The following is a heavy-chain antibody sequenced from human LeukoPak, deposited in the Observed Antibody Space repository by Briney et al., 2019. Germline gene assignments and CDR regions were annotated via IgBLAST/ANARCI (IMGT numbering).Heavy chain of an antibody. V-gene: IGHV1-2*02. Sequence: ASVKVSCKASGYTFTGYYMHWVRQAPGQGLEWMGWINPNSGGTNYAQKFQGRVTMTRDTSTSTVYMELSSLRSEDTAVYYCARVAQYSNGCHYWGQGTLVTVSS. CDR3: ARVAQYSNGCHY. J-gene: IGHJ4*02. D-gene: IGHD6-19*01. CDR1: GYTFTGYY. CDR2: INPNSGGT.